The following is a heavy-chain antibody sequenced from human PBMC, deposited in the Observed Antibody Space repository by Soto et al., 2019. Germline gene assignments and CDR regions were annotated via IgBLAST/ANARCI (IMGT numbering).Heavy chain of an antibody. V-gene: IGHV5-51*01. CDR2: IYPGDSDT. CDR3: AREVVEGSSLWFDP. J-gene: IGHJ5*02. CDR1: GYSFTTYW. Sequence: GESLKISCKGSGYSFTTYWIGWVRQMPGKGLEWMGIIYPGDSDTRYSPSFQGQVTISADKSISTAYLELTSLKPDDTAVYYCAREVVEGSSLWFDPWGQGTLVTVSS. D-gene: IGHD2-15*01.